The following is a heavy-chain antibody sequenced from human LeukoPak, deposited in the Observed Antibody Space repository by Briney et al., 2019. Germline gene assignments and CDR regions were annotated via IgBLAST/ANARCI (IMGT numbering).Heavy chain of an antibody. CDR2: IHSGGNT. CDR3: AREVGTSPGLDN. CDR1: GFTVSDIY. D-gene: IGHD2-2*01. V-gene: IGHV3-66*02. J-gene: IGHJ4*02. Sequence: PGGSLRLSCAASGFTVSDIYITWVRQSPGKGLEWVSLIHSGGNTYYADSVNGRFTISRDNSKNTLYLQMNSLTVEDTAVYYCAREVGTSPGLDNRGQGTLVTVSS.